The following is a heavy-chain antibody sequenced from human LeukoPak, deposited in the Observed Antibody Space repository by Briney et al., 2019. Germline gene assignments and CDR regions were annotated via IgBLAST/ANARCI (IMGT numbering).Heavy chain of an antibody. J-gene: IGHJ1*01. D-gene: IGHD6-19*01. CDR2: ISSSSSYI. CDR1: GFTFSSYS. CDR3: ARGRGTVAAPKQKYFQH. V-gene: IGHV3-21*01. Sequence: GGSLRLSCAASGFTFSSYSMNWVRQAPGKGLEWVSSISSSSSYIYYADSVKGRFTISRDNAKNSLYLQMNSLRAEDTAVYYCARGRGTVAAPKQKYFQHWGQGTLVTVSS.